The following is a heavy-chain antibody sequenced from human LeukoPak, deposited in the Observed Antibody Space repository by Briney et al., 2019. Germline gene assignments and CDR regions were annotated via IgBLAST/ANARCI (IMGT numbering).Heavy chain of an antibody. V-gene: IGHV4-31*03. CDR1: GGSVTIGAYY. CDR3: ARSSGGQPDP. J-gene: IGHJ5*02. CDR2: IYNTGRT. D-gene: IGHD2-15*01. Sequence: SQTLSLTCTVSGGSVTIGAYYWSWIRQLPGKGLEWIGYIYNTGRTEYNPSLESRVTISLDTSKNQFSLRLSSVTAADTAVYYCARSSGGQPDPWGQGTLVPVSS.